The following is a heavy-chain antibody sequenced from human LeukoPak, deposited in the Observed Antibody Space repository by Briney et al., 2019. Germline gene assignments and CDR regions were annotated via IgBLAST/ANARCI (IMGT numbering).Heavy chain of an antibody. Sequence: GESLKISCKGSGYSFTSYWIGWVRQAPGQGLEWMGWINPNSGGTNNAQKFQGWVTMTRDTSISTAYMELSRLRSDDTAVYYCARAQPYYDFWSGSAFDYWGQGTLVTVSS. CDR3: ARAQPYYDFWSGSAFDY. CDR1: GYSFTSYW. D-gene: IGHD3-3*01. CDR2: INPNSGGT. V-gene: IGHV1-2*04. J-gene: IGHJ4*02.